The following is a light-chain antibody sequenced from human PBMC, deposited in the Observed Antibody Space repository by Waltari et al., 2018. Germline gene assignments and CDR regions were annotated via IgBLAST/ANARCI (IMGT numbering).Light chain of an antibody. V-gene: IGLV2-23*01. CDR2: EDT. J-gene: IGLJ3*02. CDR1: SSDVGSYSL. Sequence: QSALTQPASVSGSPGQPITISCTGTSSDVGSYSLVSWYRQHPGEAPRVIIFEDTKRPSGVSNPFSGSKSGNTGSLTIPGLQAEDEADYYCCSYTLTNTWLFGGGTKLTVL. CDR3: CSYTLTNTWL.